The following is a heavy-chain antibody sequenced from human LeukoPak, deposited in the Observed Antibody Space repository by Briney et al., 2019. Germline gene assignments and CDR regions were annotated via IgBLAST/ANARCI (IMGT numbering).Heavy chain of an antibody. V-gene: IGHV3-7*01. CDR1: GLTFSIHW. Sequence: GGSLRLSCAASGLTFSIHWMNWVRQAPGKGLECVADINQDGSDKYYVDSVKGRFTISRDNTKNSLYLQMNSLRAEDTAVYYCVGGDYWGQGTLVTVSS. J-gene: IGHJ4*02. CDR3: VGGDY. CDR2: INQDGSDK.